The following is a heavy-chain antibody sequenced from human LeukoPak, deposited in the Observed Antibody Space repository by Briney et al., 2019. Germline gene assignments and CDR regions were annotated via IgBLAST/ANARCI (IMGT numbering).Heavy chain of an antibody. D-gene: IGHD5-18*01. CDR1: GFTFSSYA. J-gene: IGHJ4*02. CDR2: ISGSGGST. CDR3: AKANVDTAMGLLDY. Sequence: GGSLRLSCAASGFTFSSYAMSWVRQAPGKGLEWVSAISGSGGSTYYADSVKGRFTISRDNSKNTLYLQMNSLRAEDTVIYYCAKANVDTAMGLLDYWGQGTLVTVSS. V-gene: IGHV3-23*01.